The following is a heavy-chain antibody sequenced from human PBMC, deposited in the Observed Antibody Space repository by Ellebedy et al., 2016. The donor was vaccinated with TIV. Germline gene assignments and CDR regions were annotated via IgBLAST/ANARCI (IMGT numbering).Heavy chain of an antibody. CDR1: GYTFTGYY. J-gene: IGHJ6*02. Sequence: ASVKFSCKASGYTFTGYYMHWVRQAPGQGLEWMGWINPNSGGTNYAQKFQGRVTMTRDTSISTAYMELSRLRSDDTAVYYCARGDSSGWSIYGVDVWGQGTTVTVSS. CDR2: INPNSGGT. V-gene: IGHV1-2*02. D-gene: IGHD6-19*01. CDR3: ARGDSSGWSIYGVDV.